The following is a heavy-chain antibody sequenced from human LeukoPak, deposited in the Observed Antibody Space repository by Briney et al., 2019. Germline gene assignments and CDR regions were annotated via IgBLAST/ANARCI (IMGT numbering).Heavy chain of an antibody. V-gene: IGHV3-21*01. D-gene: IGHD1-20*01. CDR2: ISSSSSYI. CDR1: GFTFSSYS. Sequence: PGGSLRLSCAASGFTFSSYSMNWVRQAPGKGLEWVSSISSSSSYIYYADSVKGRFTISRDNAKNSLYLQMNSLRAEDTAVYYCACPRITGGTRDRYYYLDVWGKGTTVTVSS. CDR3: ACPRITGGTRDRYYYLDV. J-gene: IGHJ6*03.